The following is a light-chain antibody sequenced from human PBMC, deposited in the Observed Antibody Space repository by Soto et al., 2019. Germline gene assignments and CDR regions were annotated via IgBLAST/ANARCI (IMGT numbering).Light chain of an antibody. CDR1: QSVFNT. J-gene: IGKJ1*01. V-gene: IGKV3-15*01. CDR3: QQYNNWPRT. CDR2: DAS. Sequence: EIVLTQSPGTLSFSPWERATLSCRASQSVFNTLAWYQHKPGQAPRLLMYDASTRATGIPARFSGSGSGTEFTLTISSLQSEDFAVYYCQQYNNWPRTFGQGTKVDIK.